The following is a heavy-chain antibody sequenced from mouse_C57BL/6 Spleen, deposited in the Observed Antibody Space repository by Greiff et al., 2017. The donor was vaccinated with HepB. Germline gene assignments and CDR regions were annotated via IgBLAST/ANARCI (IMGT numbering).Heavy chain of an antibody. J-gene: IGHJ3*01. Sequence: EVQLQQSGPELVKPGASVKISCKASGYTFTDYYMNWVKQSHGPSLEWIGDINPNNGGTSYNQKSKGKATLTVDKSSSTAYMELRSLTSEDSAVFYCAGGCGSSWRFVYWSQGTRVTVAA. V-gene: IGHV1-26*01. CDR2: INPNNGGT. CDR3: AGGCGSSWRFVY. D-gene: IGHD1-1*01. CDR1: GYTFTDYY.